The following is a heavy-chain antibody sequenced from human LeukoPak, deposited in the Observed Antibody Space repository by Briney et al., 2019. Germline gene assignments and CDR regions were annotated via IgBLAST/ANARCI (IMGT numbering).Heavy chain of an antibody. J-gene: IGHJ3*02. CDR1: GGTFSSYG. CDR2: IIPILNIA. D-gene: IGHD3-3*01. CDR3: AREFGARPGAYDI. V-gene: IGHV1-69*04. Sequence: ASVKVSCKASGGTFSSYGFTWVRQAPGQGLEWMGRIIPILNIANYAQKFQGRVTITADKSTSTAYMEMNNLTSEDTAVYYCAREFGARPGAYDIWGQGTMVTVSS.